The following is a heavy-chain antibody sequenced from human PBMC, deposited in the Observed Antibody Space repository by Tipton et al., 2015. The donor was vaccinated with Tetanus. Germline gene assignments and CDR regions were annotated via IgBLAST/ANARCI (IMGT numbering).Heavy chain of an antibody. V-gene: IGHV3-48*01. CDR1: GFTLRTYS. D-gene: IGHD3-9*01. Sequence: GSLRLSCAASGFTLRTYSMNWVRQAPGKGLEWISYISTTSNTIYYADSVKGRFTISRDNGKNLLYLQMSRLRREDTAVYYCARVAPDFLTGSPDYWGQGTLVTVSS. J-gene: IGHJ4*02. CDR3: ARVAPDFLTGSPDY. CDR2: ISTTSNTI.